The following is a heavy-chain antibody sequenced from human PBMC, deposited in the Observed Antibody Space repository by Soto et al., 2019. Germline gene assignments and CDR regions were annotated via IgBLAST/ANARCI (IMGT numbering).Heavy chain of an antibody. Sequence: QVQLQESGPGLVKPSQSLSLTCTVSGDSISSGDYFWSWIRRPPGKGLEWIGYIYYNGNTYYNPSLQSRSTISIDTSKSQFSLNLSSVTAADTAKYYCARVDSGVYIGYWGQGTLVTVSS. CDR3: ARVDSGVYIGY. CDR1: GDSISSGDYF. CDR2: IYYNGNT. D-gene: IGHD3-10*01. J-gene: IGHJ4*02. V-gene: IGHV4-30-4*01.